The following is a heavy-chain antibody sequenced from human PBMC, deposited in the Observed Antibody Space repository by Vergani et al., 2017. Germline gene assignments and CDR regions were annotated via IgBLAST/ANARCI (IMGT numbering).Heavy chain of an antibody. V-gene: IGHV1-69*01. CDR2: IIPIFGTA. CDR1: GGTFSSYA. Sequence: QVQLVQSGAEVKKPGSSVKVSCKASGGTFSSYAISWVRQAPGQGLEWMGGIIPIFGTANYAQKFQGRVTITADESTSTAYMELSSLRSDDTAVYYCARERYCSSTSCAANWFDPWGQGTLVTVSS. CDR3: ARERYCSSTSCAANWFDP. J-gene: IGHJ5*02. D-gene: IGHD2-2*01.